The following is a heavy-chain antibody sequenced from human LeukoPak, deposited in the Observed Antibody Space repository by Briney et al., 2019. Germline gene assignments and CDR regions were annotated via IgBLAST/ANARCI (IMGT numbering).Heavy chain of an antibody. CDR2: IYHSGST. Sequence: PSETLSLTCAVSGGSISSSNWWSWVRQPPGKGLEWIGEIYHSGSTNYNPSLKSRVTISVDKSKNQFSLKLSSVTAADTAVYYCAGKNGYSSSWSFDYWGQGTLVTVSS. J-gene: IGHJ4*02. CDR1: GGSISSSNW. D-gene: IGHD6-13*01. V-gene: IGHV4-4*02. CDR3: AGKNGYSSSWSFDY.